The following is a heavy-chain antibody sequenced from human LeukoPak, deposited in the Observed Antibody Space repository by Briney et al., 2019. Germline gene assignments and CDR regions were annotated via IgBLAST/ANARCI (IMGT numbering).Heavy chain of an antibody. CDR1: GGSISSSSYY. CDR2: IYYSGST. D-gene: IGHD6-13*01. CDR3: ARLYSSSWFFDY. Sequence: SQTLSLTCTVSGGSISSSSYYWAWIRQPPGKELEWTGSIYYSGSTYYNPSLKSRISISVDTSKNQFSLKLSSVTAADTAVYYCARLYSSSWFFDYWGQGSLVTVSS. J-gene: IGHJ4*02. V-gene: IGHV4-39*01.